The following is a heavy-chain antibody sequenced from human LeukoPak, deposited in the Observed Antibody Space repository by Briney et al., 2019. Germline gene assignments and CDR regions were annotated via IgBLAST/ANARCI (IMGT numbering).Heavy chain of an antibody. CDR3: VSAYTSMTTPTVY. Sequence: PSETLSLTCTVSGGSISSYYWNWIRQPPGKGLEWIAYIYCSGSTNYNPSLKSRVTISIDTSKNQFSLKLRSVTAADTAVYYCVSAYTSMTTPTVYWGLGTLVTVSS. CDR1: GGSISSYY. CDR2: IYCSGST. V-gene: IGHV4-59*01. D-gene: IGHD5-18*01. J-gene: IGHJ4*02.